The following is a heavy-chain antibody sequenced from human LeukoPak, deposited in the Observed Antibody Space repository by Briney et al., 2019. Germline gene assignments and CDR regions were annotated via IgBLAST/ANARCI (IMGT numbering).Heavy chain of an antibody. CDR2: ISSSSSYI. Sequence: GGSLRLSFAPSGFTFSSYSMNWVRQAPGKGLEWVSSISSSSSYIYYADSVKGRFTISRDNAKNSLYLQMNSLRAEDTAVYYCAREDYDILTGYSDYYTDVWGKGTTVTISS. D-gene: IGHD3-9*01. CDR3: AREDYDILTGYSDYYTDV. CDR1: GFTFSSYS. J-gene: IGHJ6*03. V-gene: IGHV3-21*01.